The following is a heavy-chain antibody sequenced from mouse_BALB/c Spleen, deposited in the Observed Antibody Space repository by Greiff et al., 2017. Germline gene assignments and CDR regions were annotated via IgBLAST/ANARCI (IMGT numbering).Heavy chain of an antibody. V-gene: IGHV2-9*02. D-gene: IGHD2-3*01. CDR2: IWAGGST. CDR3: ARDRPFYDGYSWFAY. J-gene: IGHJ3*01. CDR1: GFSLTSYG. Sequence: VKLMESGPGLVAPSQSLSITCTVSGFSLTSYGVHWVRQPPGKGLEWLGVIWAGGSTNYNSALMSRLSISKDNSKSQVFLKMNSLQTDDTAMYYCARDRPFYDGYSWFAYWGQGTLVTVSA.